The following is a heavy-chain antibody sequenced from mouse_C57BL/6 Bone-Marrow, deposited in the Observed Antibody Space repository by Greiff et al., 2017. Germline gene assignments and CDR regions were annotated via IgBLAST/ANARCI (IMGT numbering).Heavy chain of an antibody. CDR2: IWSGGST. CDR1: GFSLTSYG. V-gene: IGHV2-2*01. Sequence: VKLKESGPGLVQPSQSLSITCTVSGFSLTSYGVHWVRQSPGKGLEWLGVIWSGGSTDYNAAFISRLSISKDNSKSQVFFKMNSLQADDTAIYYCAKGEYGNHAGMDYWGQGTSVTVSS. D-gene: IGHD2-10*02. CDR3: AKGEYGNHAGMDY. J-gene: IGHJ4*01.